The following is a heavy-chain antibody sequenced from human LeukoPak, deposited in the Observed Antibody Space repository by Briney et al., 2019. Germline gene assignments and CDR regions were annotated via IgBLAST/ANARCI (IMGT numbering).Heavy chain of an antibody. CDR1: GGSISSYY. CDR2: IYASGST. Sequence: SETLSLTCTVSGGSISSYYWSWIRQPAGKGLEWIGRIYASGSTNHNPSLKSRVTISVDTSKNQFSLKLSSVTAADTAVYYCARGRSCSGGSCYLHFDYWGQGTLVTVSS. D-gene: IGHD2-15*01. CDR3: ARGRSCSGGSCYLHFDY. J-gene: IGHJ4*02. V-gene: IGHV4-4*07.